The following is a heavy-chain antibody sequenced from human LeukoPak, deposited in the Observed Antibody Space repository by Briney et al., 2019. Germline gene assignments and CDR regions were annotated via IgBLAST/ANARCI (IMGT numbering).Heavy chain of an antibody. J-gene: IGHJ6*02. V-gene: IGHV3-23*01. D-gene: IGHD3-10*01. CDR2: ISGSGGST. CDR3: AKDGESMVRGVKSKYYYYGMDV. Sequence: GGSLRLSCAASGFTFSSYAMSWVRQAPGKGLEWVSAISGSGGSTYYADSVKGRFTISRDNSKNTLYLQMNSLRAEDTAVYYCAKDGESMVRGVKSKYYYYGMDVWGQGTTVTVSS. CDR1: GFTFSSYA.